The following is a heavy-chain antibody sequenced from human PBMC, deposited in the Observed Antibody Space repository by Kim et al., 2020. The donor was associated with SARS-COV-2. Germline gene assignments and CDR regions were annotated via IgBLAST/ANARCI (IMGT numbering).Heavy chain of an antibody. D-gene: IGHD6-13*01. CDR1: GFTFSSYS. V-gene: IGHV3-48*04. CDR2: ISSSSSTI. J-gene: IGHJ4*02. Sequence: GGSLRLSCAASGFTFSSYSMNWVRQAPGKGLEWVSYISSSSSTIYYADSVKGRFTISRDNAKNSLYLQMNSLRAEDTAVYYCARESSSSWYVFDYWGQGTLVTVSS. CDR3: ARESSSSWYVFDY.